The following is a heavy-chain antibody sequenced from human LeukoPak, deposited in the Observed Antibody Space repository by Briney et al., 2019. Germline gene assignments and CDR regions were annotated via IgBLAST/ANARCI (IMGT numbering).Heavy chain of an antibody. V-gene: IGHV1-46*01. CDR3: ARGPTGLPCFAERGLRYYMDV. D-gene: IGHD1-14*01. J-gene: IGHJ6*03. CDR2: INPSGGST. CDR1: GYTFTSYY. Sequence: ASVKVSCKASGYTFTSYYMHWVRQAPGQGLEWMGIINPSGGSTSYAQKFQGRVTMTRDMSTSTVYMELSSLRSEDTAVYYCARGPTGLPCFAERGLRYYMDVWGKGTTVTVSS.